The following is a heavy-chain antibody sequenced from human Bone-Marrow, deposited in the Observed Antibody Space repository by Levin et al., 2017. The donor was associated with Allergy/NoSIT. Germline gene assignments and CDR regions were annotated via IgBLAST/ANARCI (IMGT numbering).Heavy chain of an antibody. Sequence: SVKVSCKASGFTFTSSAMQWVRQARGQRLEWIGWIVVGSGNTNYAQKFQERVTITRDMSTSTAYMELSSLRSEDTAVYYCAASHSGSGAIDAFDIWGQGTMVTVSS. CDR3: AASHSGSGAIDAFDI. CDR1: GFTFTSSA. V-gene: IGHV1-58*02. J-gene: IGHJ3*02. CDR2: IVVGSGNT. D-gene: IGHD3-10*01.